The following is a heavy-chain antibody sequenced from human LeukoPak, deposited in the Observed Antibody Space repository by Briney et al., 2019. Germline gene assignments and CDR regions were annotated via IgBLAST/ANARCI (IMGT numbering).Heavy chain of an antibody. CDR2: INHSGST. D-gene: IGHD3-10*01. Sequence: SETLSLTCAVYGGSFSGYYWSWIRQPPGKGLEWIGEINHSGSTNYNPSLKSRVTISVDTSKNQFSLKLSSVTAADTAVYYCARGTQYYGSGSYYKGYFDYWGQETLVTVSS. CDR1: GGSFSGYY. J-gene: IGHJ4*02. CDR3: ARGTQYYGSGSYYKGYFDY. V-gene: IGHV4-34*01.